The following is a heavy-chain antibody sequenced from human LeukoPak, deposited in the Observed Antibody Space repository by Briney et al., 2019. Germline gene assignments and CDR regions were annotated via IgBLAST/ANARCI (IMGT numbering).Heavy chain of an antibody. Sequence: EASVKVSCKASGYTFTGYYMHWVRQAPGQGLEWMGWINPNSGGTNYAQKFQGRVTMTRDTSISTAYMELSRLRSDDTAVYYCARDRPPGTYYDYVWGSYRYTAYFDYWGQGTLVTVSS. J-gene: IGHJ4*02. CDR1: GYTFTGYY. V-gene: IGHV1-2*02. CDR2: INPNSGGT. CDR3: ARDRPPGTYYDYVWGSYRYTAYFDY. D-gene: IGHD3-16*02.